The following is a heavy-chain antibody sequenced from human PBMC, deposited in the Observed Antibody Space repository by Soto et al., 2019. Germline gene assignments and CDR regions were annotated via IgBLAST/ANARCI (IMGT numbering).Heavy chain of an antibody. CDR2: IYYSGST. CDR1: GGSISSSSYY. Sequence: QLQLQESGPGLVKPSETLSLTCTVSGGSISSSSYYWGWIRQPPGKGLEWIGSIYYSGSTYYNPSLKSRVTISVDTSKNQFSLKLSSVTAADTAVYYCAIKFRGVKDAPLDYWGQGTLVTVSS. CDR3: AIKFRGVKDAPLDY. V-gene: IGHV4-39*01. D-gene: IGHD3-10*01. J-gene: IGHJ4*02.